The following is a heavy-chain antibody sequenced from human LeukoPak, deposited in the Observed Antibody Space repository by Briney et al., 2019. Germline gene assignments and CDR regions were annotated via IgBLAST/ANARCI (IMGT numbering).Heavy chain of an antibody. Sequence: GRSLRLSCAASGFTFDDYAMHWVRQAPGKGLEWVSGISWNSGSIGYADSVKGRFTISRDSAKNSLYLQMNSLRAEDTAVYYCAKDRPDDYGGPYWGQGTLVTVSS. J-gene: IGHJ4*02. CDR1: GFTFDDYA. CDR3: AKDRPDDYGGPY. CDR2: ISWNSGSI. D-gene: IGHD4-17*01. V-gene: IGHV3-9*01.